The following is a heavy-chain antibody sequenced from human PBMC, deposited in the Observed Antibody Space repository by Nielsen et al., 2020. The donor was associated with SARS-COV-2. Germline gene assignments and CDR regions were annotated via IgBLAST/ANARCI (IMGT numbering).Heavy chain of an antibody. CDR1: GYSFSRYW. D-gene: IGHD5-18*01. V-gene: IGHV5-51*01. CDR2: VYPGDSDT. J-gene: IGHJ4*02. CDR3: ARTTDGYQFDY. Sequence: GESLKISCKGSGYSFSRYWIAWVRQMPGKGLERMGSVYPGDSDTTYSPSFQGQVTISAAKSISTAYLQWSSLKASDTAMYYCARTTDGYQFDYWGQGTLVTVSS.